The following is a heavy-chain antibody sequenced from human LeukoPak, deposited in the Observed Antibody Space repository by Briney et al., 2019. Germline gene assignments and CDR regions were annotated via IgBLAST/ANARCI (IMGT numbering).Heavy chain of an antibody. V-gene: IGHV3-23*01. CDR1: GFTFSTFA. CDR3: ATYRQVLLPFES. J-gene: IGHJ4*02. D-gene: IGHD2-8*02. Sequence: GGSLRLSCAASGFTFSTFAMIWVRQPPGKGLEWVSSIFPSGGEIHYADSVRGRFTTSRDNSKSTLSLQMNSLRADDTAIYYCATYRQVLLPFESWGQGTLVTVSS. CDR2: IFPSGGEI.